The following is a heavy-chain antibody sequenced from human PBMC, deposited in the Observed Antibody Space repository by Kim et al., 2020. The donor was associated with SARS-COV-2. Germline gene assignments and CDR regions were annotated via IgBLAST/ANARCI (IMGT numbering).Heavy chain of an antibody. V-gene: IGHV4-31*03. CDR2: IYYSGST. Sequence: SETLSLTCTVSGGSISSGGYYWSWIRQHPGKGLEWIGYIYYSGSTYYNPSLKSRVTISVDTSKNQFSLKLSSVTAADTAVYYCARARVSFMIVVGSFDYWGQGTLVTLPS. D-gene: IGHD3-22*01. CDR1: GGSISSGGYY. CDR3: ARARVSFMIVVGSFDY. J-gene: IGHJ4*02.